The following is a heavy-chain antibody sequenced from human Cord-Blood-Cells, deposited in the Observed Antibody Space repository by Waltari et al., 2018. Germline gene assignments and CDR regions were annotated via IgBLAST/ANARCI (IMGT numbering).Heavy chain of an antibody. Sequence: QVQLQQWGAGLLKPSETLSLTCAVYGGSFSGYYWSWIRQPPGKGLEWIGEINHSGSTNSHPALKSRVTISVDTSKNQFSLKLSSVTAADTAVYYCARGGACSSTSCYNWFDPWGQGTLVTVSS. CDR1: GGSFSGYY. CDR2: INHSGST. D-gene: IGHD2-2*01. V-gene: IGHV4-34*01. J-gene: IGHJ5*02. CDR3: ARGGACSSTSCYNWFDP.